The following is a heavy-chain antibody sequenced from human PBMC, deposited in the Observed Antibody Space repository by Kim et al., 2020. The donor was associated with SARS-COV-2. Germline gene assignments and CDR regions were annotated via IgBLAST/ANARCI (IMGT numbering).Heavy chain of an antibody. J-gene: IGHJ6*02. D-gene: IGHD3-10*01. V-gene: IGHV5-51*01. Sequence: SPSFQGQVTISADKSISTAYLQWSSLKASDTAMYYCARDGGYYYYYGMDVWGQGTTVTVSS. CDR3: ARDGGYYYYYGMDV.